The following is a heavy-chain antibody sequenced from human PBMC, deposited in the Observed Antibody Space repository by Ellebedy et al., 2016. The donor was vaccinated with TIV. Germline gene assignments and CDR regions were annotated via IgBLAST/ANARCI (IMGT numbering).Heavy chain of an antibody. CDR2: IYFSGNA. CDR1: GGSISSSSYY. Sequence: MPSETLSLTCTVSGGSISSSSYYWGWIRQPPGKGLEWIASIYFSGNAYYNPSLKSRVTISLVASKNQVSLRLNSVTAADTAIYYCERIHLPVGYAFDVWGQGTMVTVSS. CDR3: ERIHLPVGYAFDV. D-gene: IGHD5-18*01. J-gene: IGHJ3*01. V-gene: IGHV4-39*07.